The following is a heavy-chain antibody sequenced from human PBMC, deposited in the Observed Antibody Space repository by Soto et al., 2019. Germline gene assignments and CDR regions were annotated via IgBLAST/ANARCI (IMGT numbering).Heavy chain of an antibody. Sequence: TLSLTCTVSGGSISSYYWSWIRQPAGKGLEWIGRIYTSGSTNYNPSLKRRVTMSVDTSKNQFSLKLSSVTAADTAVYYCAREAVDYYDSSGYSFDYWGQGTLVTVSS. CDR1: GGSISSYY. CDR3: AREAVDYYDSSGYSFDY. V-gene: IGHV4-4*07. D-gene: IGHD3-22*01. CDR2: IYTSGST. J-gene: IGHJ4*02.